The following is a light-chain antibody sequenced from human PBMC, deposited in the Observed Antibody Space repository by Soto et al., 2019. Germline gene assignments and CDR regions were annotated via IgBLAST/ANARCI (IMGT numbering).Light chain of an antibody. V-gene: IGKV3-15*01. CDR2: GAS. CDR1: QSVSNN. Sequence: EIVMTQSPATLSVSPGERATLSFRASQSVSNNLAWYHQKPGQAPRLIYGASTRATAIPARFSGSGSGTEFTLTISSLQSEDFAIYYCQQYNNWPLTFGQGTRLEIK. CDR3: QQYNNWPLT. J-gene: IGKJ5*01.